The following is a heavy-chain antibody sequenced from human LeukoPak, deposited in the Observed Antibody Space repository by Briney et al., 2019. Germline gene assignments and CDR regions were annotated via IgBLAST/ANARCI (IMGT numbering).Heavy chain of an antibody. J-gene: IGHJ4*02. CDR3: ATGYCSSTSCSGDY. Sequence: GGSLTLSCAASGLTFDDYAMHSARQAPGEGLECVSGISWNSGSIAYADSVKGRFTISRENAKNSLYLQMNSLRAEDMALYYCATGYCSSTSCSGDYWGQGTLVTVSS. CDR1: GLTFDDYA. D-gene: IGHD2-2*01. CDR2: ISWNSGSI. V-gene: IGHV3-9*03.